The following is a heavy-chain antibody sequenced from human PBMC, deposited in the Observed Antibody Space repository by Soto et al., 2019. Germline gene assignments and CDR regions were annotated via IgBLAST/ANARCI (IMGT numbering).Heavy chain of an antibody. V-gene: IGHV1-8*01. CDR3: ARELQLKQLAVGYYDYGMDV. D-gene: IGHD6-6*01. CDR1: GYPFPSYD. CDR2: MNPNSGNT. Sequence: ESSVNVSCNASGYPFPSYDIPWVRQGTGQGLEWMGWMNPNSGNTGYAQKFQGRVTMTRDTFISTAYMELSRLRSDDTAVYYCARELQLKQLAVGYYDYGMDVWGQGTTVSVTS. J-gene: IGHJ6*02.